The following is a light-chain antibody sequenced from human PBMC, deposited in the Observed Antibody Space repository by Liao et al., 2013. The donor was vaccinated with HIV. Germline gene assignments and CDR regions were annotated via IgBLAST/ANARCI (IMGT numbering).Light chain of an antibody. Sequence: SYDLTQPPSVSVSPGQTASITCSGDKLGDEYASWYQQKPGQSPVLVIYQDTRRPSGIPERFSGSNSGNTATLTISGTQAMDEADYYCQAWDSSTAVFGGGTRLTVL. CDR3: QAWDSSTAV. V-gene: IGLV3-1*01. CDR2: QDT. J-gene: IGLJ2*01. CDR1: KLGDEY.